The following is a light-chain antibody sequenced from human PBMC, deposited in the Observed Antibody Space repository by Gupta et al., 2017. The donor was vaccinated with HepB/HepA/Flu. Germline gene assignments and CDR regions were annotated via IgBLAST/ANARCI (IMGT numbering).Light chain of an antibody. CDR3: QTWGTGNWV. J-gene: IGLJ3*02. Sequence: LVLTQSPSASPSLGASVKLPCTLSSGHSSYAIAWHQQQPEKGPRYLMKLNSDGSHSKGDGIPDRFSGSSSGAERYLTISSLQSEDEADYYCQTWGTGNWVFGGGTKLTVL. V-gene: IGLV4-69*01. CDR2: LNSDGSH. CDR1: SGHSSYA.